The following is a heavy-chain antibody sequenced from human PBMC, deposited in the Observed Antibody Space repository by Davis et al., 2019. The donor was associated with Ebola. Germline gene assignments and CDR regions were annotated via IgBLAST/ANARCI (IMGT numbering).Heavy chain of an antibody. J-gene: IGHJ6*02. CDR3: ARKDIVVVPAVNKGYYGMDV. D-gene: IGHD2-2*01. Sequence: ASVKVSCKASGYTFTGYYMHWVRQATGQGLEWMGWMNPNSGNTGYAQKFQGRVTMTRNTSISTAYMELSSLRSEDTAVYYCARKDIVVVPAVNKGYYGMDVWGQGTTVTVSS. V-gene: IGHV1-8*02. CDR2: MNPNSGNT. CDR1: GYTFTGYY.